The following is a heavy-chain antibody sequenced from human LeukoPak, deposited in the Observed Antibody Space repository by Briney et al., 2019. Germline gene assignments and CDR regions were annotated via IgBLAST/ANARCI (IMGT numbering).Heavy chain of an antibody. CDR2: IYYSGST. D-gene: IGHD3-10*01. CDR3: ARVKRYDYYGSGSYYMTGGPANH. J-gene: IGHJ4*02. CDR1: GGSISSSSYY. Sequence: SETLSLTCTASGGSISSSSYYWGWIRQPPGKGLEWIGSIYYSGSTYYNPSLKSRVTISVDTSKNQFSLKLSSVTAADTAVYYCARVKRYDYYGSGSYYMTGGPANHWGQGTLVTVSS. V-gene: IGHV4-39*07.